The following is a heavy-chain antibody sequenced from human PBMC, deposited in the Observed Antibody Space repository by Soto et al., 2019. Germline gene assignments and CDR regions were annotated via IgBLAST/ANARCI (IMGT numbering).Heavy chain of an antibody. CDR2: ICDGGSNT. J-gene: IGHJ4*02. CDR1: GFTLRSYA. D-gene: IGHD1-26*01. CDR3: ARGVKGALTRIVGAPYYFDY. V-gene: IGHV3-33*08. Sequence: PGGSLRLSCAAFGFTLRSYAMTWVRQAPGKGLEWVAAICDGGSNTYYADSVKGRFTISRDNSKNTLYLQMNSLRAEDTAVYYCARGVKGALTRIVGAPYYFDYWGQGTLVTVSS.